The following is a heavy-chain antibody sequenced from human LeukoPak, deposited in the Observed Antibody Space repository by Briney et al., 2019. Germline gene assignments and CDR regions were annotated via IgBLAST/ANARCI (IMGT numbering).Heavy chain of an antibody. CDR1: GFTFSNYG. CDR2: ISDDGRST. CDR3: AKRVPYSSSSVYFDY. Sequence: GGSLRLSCAASGFTFSNYGMSWVRQAPGKGLEWVSAISDDGRSTYYADSVKGRFTISKDNSKKTLSLQINNLRAEDTAVYYCAKRVPYSSSSVYFDYWGQGTLVTVSS. J-gene: IGHJ4*02. D-gene: IGHD6-6*01. V-gene: IGHV3-23*01.